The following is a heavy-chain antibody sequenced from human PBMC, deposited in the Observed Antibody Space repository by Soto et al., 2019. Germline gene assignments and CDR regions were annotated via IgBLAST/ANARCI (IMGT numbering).Heavy chain of an antibody. V-gene: IGHV4-59*08. CDR1: GACISNSD. D-gene: IGHD5-18*01. CDR2: IYYSGST. J-gene: IGHJ3*02. CDR3: ARRYGKIAFDI. Sequence: PSETLSLICTLSGACISNSDGRWIRQPPGKGLEWIGHIYYSGSTNYNPSLKSRVTISVDTSKNQFSLKLSSVTAADTAVYYCARRYGKIAFDIRGQGTMVTVSS.